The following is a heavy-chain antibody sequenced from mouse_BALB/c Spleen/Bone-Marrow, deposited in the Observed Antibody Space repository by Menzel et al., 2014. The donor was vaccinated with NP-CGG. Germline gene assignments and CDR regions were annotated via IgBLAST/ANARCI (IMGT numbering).Heavy chain of an antibody. Sequence: DVHLVESGAELVKPGASVKLSCTASGSNIKDTYLHWVKQRPEQGLDWIGRIDPAIFTKYDPKFQGKATITADTSSNTAYLHLSSLTSEDTAVYYYASYRYGWYFDVWGAGTTVTVSS. CDR1: GSNIKDTY. V-gene: IGHV14-3*02. CDR3: ASYRYGWYFDV. J-gene: IGHJ1*01. D-gene: IGHD2-14*01. CDR2: IDPAIFT.